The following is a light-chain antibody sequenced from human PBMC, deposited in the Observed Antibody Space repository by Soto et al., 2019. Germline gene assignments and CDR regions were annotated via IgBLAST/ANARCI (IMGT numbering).Light chain of an antibody. CDR1: QSISRY. V-gene: IGKV1-39*01. Sequence: DIQFTHSPSSLSASVGDRITITCRSSQSISRYLNWYQQRPGTAPKGLIFGANSLQSGVPPRFSSSGSGTEFTLTISSLQPEDFATYYCQQNYGTPGTFGQGTKVDIK. CDR2: GAN. CDR3: QQNYGTPGT. J-gene: IGKJ1*01.